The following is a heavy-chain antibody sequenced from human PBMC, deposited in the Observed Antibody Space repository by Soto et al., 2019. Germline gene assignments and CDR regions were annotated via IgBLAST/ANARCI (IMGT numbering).Heavy chain of an antibody. Sequence: GESLKISCKGSGYSSAGYWITWVRQMPGKGLEWMGRIDPSDSQTYYSPSFRGHVTISAAKSITTVFLQWSSLRASDTAMYYCARPLVKYGDFRHFPYWGQGTQVTVSS. J-gene: IGHJ4*02. CDR1: GYSSAGYW. V-gene: IGHV5-10-1*01. D-gene: IGHD4-17*01. CDR3: ARPLVKYGDFRHFPY. CDR2: IDPSDSQT.